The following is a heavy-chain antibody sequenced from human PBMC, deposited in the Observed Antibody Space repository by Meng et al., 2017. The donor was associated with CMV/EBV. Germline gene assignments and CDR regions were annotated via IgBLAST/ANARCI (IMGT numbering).Heavy chain of an antibody. V-gene: IGHV4-34*01. Sequence: SETLSLTCAVYGGSFSGYYWSWIRQPPGKGLEWIGEINHSGSTNYNPSLKSRVTISVDTSKNQFSLKLSSVTAADTAVYYCARGHIVVVPAATGYYYGMDVWGQGTTVTVSS. D-gene: IGHD2-2*01. CDR2: INHSGST. CDR1: GGSFSGYY. CDR3: ARGHIVVVPAATGYYYGMDV. J-gene: IGHJ6*02.